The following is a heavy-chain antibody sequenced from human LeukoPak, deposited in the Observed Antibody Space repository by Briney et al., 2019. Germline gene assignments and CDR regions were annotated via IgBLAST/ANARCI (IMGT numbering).Heavy chain of an antibody. D-gene: IGHD3-22*01. J-gene: IGHJ3*02. V-gene: IGHV3-23*01. CDR1: GFTFSSYA. Sequence: GGSLRLSCAASGFTFSSYAMSWVRQAPGKGLEWVSAISGSGGSTYYADSVKGRFTISRDNSENTLYLQMNSLRAEDTAVYYCAKVRDYYGSSGYRSRSHDAFDIWGQGTMVTVSS. CDR2: ISGSGGST. CDR3: AKVRDYYGSSGYRSRSHDAFDI.